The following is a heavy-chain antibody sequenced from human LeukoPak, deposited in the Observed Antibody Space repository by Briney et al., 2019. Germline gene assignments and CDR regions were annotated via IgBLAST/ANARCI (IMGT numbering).Heavy chain of an antibody. CDR1: GFSFSGYG. J-gene: IGHJ4*02. D-gene: IGHD6-13*01. Sequence: GGSLRLSCAASGFSFSGYGMSWVRQAPGKGLEWVSAISGSGGSTYYADSVKGRFTISRDNSKNTLYLQMNSLRAEDTAVYYCAKRLYISLIAAAVTNFDYWGQGTLVTVSS. CDR2: ISGSGGST. CDR3: AKRLYISLIAAAVTNFDY. V-gene: IGHV3-23*01.